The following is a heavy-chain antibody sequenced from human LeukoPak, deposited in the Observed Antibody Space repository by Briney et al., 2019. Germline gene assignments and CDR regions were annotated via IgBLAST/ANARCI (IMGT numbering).Heavy chain of an antibody. CDR3: ARDRGIVVPAELDY. CDR1: GYTFTSYG. J-gene: IGHJ4*02. D-gene: IGHD2-2*01. V-gene: IGHV1-18*01. CDR2: ISAYNGNT. Sequence: GASVTVSCKASGYTFTSYGISWVRQAPGQGLEWMGWISAYNGNTNYAQKLQGRVTMTTDTSTSTAYMELRSLRSDDTAVYYCARDRGIVVPAELDYWGQGTLVTVST.